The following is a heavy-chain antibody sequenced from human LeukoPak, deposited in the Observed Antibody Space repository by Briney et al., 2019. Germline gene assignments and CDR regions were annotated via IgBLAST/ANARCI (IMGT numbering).Heavy chain of an antibody. CDR2: INHSGST. V-gene: IGHV4-34*01. Sequence: SETLSLTCAVYVGSFSGYYWSWIRQPPGKGLEWIGEINHSGSTNYNPSLKSRVTISVDTSKNQFSLKLSSVTAADTAVYYCVRGSGSARNYYDSSGYPIGYYYYMDVWGKGTTVTVSS. CDR1: VGSFSGYY. D-gene: IGHD3-22*01. CDR3: VRGSGSARNYYDSSGYPIGYYYYMDV. J-gene: IGHJ6*03.